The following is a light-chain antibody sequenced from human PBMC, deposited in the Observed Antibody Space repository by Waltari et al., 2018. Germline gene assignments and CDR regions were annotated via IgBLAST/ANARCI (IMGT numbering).Light chain of an antibody. CDR2: WAS. Sequence: DIVMTQSPESLAVSLGERATINCKSSQSVLFKSNNKNYLAWYQQEPGQPPRVLIYWASARESGVPDRFSGSGSGTDFTLTISSLQAEDVAVYYCQQYSSTPLTFGGGTKVEI. J-gene: IGKJ4*01. V-gene: IGKV4-1*01. CDR1: QSVLFKSNNKNY. CDR3: QQYSSTPLT.